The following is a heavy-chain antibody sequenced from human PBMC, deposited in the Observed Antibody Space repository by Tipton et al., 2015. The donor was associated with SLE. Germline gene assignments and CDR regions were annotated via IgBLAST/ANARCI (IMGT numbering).Heavy chain of an antibody. V-gene: IGHV3-53*04. Sequence: LSLTCAVYGGSFRGYSWGCIRQPPGKGLEWVSVIYSGGSTYYADSVKGRFTIPRHNSKTTLYLQMNSLRAEDTAVYYCARGIRAAALDLWGRGTLVTVSS. J-gene: IGHJ2*01. D-gene: IGHD6-13*01. CDR2: IYSGGST. CDR1: GGSFRGYS. CDR3: ARGIRAAALDL.